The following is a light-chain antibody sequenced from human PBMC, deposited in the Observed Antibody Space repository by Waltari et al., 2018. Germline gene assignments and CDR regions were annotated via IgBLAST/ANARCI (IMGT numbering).Light chain of an antibody. CDR2: EDS. Sequence: QSVLTQPPSVSAAPGQRVTISCPGGRSNIGHNYASWYRQFPGTAPKLLIYEDSERPSGIPGRFSGSKSGTPATPDIPGLQAGDEADYYCGTWDSSLSGAVFGGGTHLTVL. CDR3: GTWDSSLSGAV. CDR1: RSNIGHNY. V-gene: IGLV1-51*02. J-gene: IGLJ7*01.